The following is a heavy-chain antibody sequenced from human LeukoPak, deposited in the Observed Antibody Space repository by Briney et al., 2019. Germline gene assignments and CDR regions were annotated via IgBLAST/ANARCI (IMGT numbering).Heavy chain of an antibody. CDR1: GYTFTSYY. CDR3: ARGPYGDYSSWFDP. V-gene: IGHV1-46*01. CDR2: INPSGGST. J-gene: IGHJ5*02. Sequence: ASVKVSCKASGYTFTSYYLHWVRQAPGQGLEWMGIINPSGGSTRYAQKFQGRVTMTRGTSTSTVYMELSSLRSEDTALYYCARGPYGDYSSWFDPWGQGTLVTVSS. D-gene: IGHD3-16*01.